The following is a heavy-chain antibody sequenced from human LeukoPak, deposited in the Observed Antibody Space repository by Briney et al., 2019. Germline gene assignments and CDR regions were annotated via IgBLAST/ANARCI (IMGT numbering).Heavy chain of an antibody. CDR2: IWYDGSNK. D-gene: IGHD3-22*01. CDR3: ARERYYDSSGYYYKAPPDFDY. CDR1: GFTFSSYG. Sequence: GGSLRLFCSASGFTFSSYGMLWVRQAPGRGLAWVAVIWYDGSNKYYADSVKGRFTISRDNSKNTLYLQMNRLRAEDTAVYYCARERYYDSSGYYYKAPPDFDYWGQGTLVTVSS. J-gene: IGHJ4*02. V-gene: IGHV3-33*01.